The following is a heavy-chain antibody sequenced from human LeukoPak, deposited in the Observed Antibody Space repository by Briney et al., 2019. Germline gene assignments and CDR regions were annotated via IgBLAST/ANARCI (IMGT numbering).Heavy chain of an antibody. D-gene: IGHD3-10*01. V-gene: IGHV3-33*01. CDR2: IWYDGSNK. Sequence: GGSLRLSCAASGFTFSSYGMHWVRQAPGKGLEWVEVIWYDGSNKYYADSVKGRFTISRDNSKNTLYLQMNSLRAEDTAVYYCAREFPNYYGSGNRGMDVWGKGTTVTVSS. J-gene: IGHJ6*04. CDR3: AREFPNYYGSGNRGMDV. CDR1: GFTFSSYG.